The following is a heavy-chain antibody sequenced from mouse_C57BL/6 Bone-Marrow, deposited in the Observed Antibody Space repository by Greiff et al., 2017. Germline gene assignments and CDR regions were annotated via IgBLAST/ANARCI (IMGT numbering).Heavy chain of an antibody. CDR2: IDPSDSYP. CDR1: GYTFTSYW. Sequence: QVQLQQPGAELVKPGASVKLSCKASGYTFTSYWMQWVKQRPGQGLEWIGEIDPSDSYPNYNQKFKGKATLTVDTSSSTAYMQLSSLTSEDSSVYYCASCTTGEKYFDVWGTGTTVTVSS. V-gene: IGHV1-50*01. D-gene: IGHD1-1*01. J-gene: IGHJ1*03. CDR3: ASCTTGEKYFDV.